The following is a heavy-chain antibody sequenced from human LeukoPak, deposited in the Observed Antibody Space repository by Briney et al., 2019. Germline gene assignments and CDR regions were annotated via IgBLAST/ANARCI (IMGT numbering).Heavy chain of an antibody. CDR1: GFTFSSYG. J-gene: IGHJ6*03. V-gene: IGHV3-33*01. Sequence: GRSLRLSCAASGFTFSSYGMHWVRQAPGKGLEWVAVIWYDGSNKYYADSVRGRFTISRDNSKNTLYLQMNSLRAEDTAVYYCARVAAAGAPGRSYYYYYMDVWGKGTTVTVSS. CDR2: IWYDGSNK. D-gene: IGHD6-13*01. CDR3: ARVAAAGAPGRSYYYYYMDV.